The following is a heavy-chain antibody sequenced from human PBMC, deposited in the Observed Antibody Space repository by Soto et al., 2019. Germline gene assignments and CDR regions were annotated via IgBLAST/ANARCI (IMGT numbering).Heavy chain of an antibody. CDR2: INTDGSVA. CDR3: VRDMQLWRLDS. D-gene: IGHD2-21*01. CDR1: GLTFRSYW. J-gene: IGHJ4*02. V-gene: IGHV3-74*03. Sequence: EVQLVESGGGLVQPGESLRLSCAASGLTFRSYWMHWVRQAPGKGLVWVSRINTDGSVAMYVDSVKGRFTISRDNADNTMYLHMNSLRAEDTAVYYCVRDMQLWRLDSWGRGTLVTVSS.